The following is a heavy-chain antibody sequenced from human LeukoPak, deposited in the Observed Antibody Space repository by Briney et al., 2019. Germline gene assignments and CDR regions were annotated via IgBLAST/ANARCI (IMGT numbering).Heavy chain of an antibody. Sequence: SVKVSCKPSGGTFNYAISWVRQAPGQGLEWMGGILPVLGTPHYAQKFQGRVTVTTDEVTTTAYMELSSLRSEDTAVYYCARGYSGNFFGFDLWGQGTLVTVSS. D-gene: IGHD1-26*01. CDR1: GGTFNYA. V-gene: IGHV1-69*05. J-gene: IGHJ4*02. CDR3: ARGYSGNFFGFDL. CDR2: ILPVLGTP.